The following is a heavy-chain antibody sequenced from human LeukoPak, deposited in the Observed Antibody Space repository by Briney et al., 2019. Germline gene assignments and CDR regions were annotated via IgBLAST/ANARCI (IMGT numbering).Heavy chain of an antibody. Sequence: SETLSLTCTVSGGSISSGGYYWSWIRQHPGKGLEWIGYIYYSGSTYYNPSLKGRVTISVDTSKNQFSLKLSSVTAADTAVYYCARDPVQLGAFDIWGQGTMVTVSS. V-gene: IGHV4-31*03. D-gene: IGHD2-2*01. J-gene: IGHJ3*02. CDR2: IYYSGST. CDR3: ARDPVQLGAFDI. CDR1: GGSISSGGYY.